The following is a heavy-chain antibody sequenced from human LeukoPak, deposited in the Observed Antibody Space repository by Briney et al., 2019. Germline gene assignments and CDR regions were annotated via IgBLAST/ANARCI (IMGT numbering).Heavy chain of an antibody. CDR1: GGSISSSSYY. Sequence: SETLSLTCTVSGGSISSSSYYWGWIRQPPGKGLEWIGSIYYSGSTYYNPSLKSRITISVDTSKNQFSLKLSSVTAADTAVYYCARRDYYYYGMDVWGQGTTVTVSS. CDR2: IYYSGST. J-gene: IGHJ6*02. CDR3: ARRDYYYYGMDV. V-gene: IGHV4-39*01.